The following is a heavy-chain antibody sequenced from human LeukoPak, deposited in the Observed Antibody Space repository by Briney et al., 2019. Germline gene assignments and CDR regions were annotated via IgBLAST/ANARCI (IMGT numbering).Heavy chain of an antibody. CDR3: ARDRGQGGGSFPHDAFDI. J-gene: IGHJ3*02. CDR2: ISYDGSNK. D-gene: IGHD1-26*01. CDR1: GFTFSSYG. V-gene: IGHV3-30*03. Sequence: QPGRSLRLSCAASGFTFSSYGMHWVRQAPGKGLEWVAVISYDGSNKYYADSVKGRFTISRDNSKNTLYLQMNSLRAEDTAVYYCARDRGQGGGSFPHDAFDIWGQGTMVTVSS.